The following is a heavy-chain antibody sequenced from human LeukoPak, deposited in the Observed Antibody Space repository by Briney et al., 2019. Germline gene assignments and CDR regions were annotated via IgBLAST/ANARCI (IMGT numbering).Heavy chain of an antibody. J-gene: IGHJ6*02. V-gene: IGHV1-3*01. D-gene: IGHD2/OR15-2a*01. CDR3: ARDNSARTRDYYYGMDV. CDR1: GYTFTSYA. Sequence: ASVKVSCKASGYTFTSYAMHWVRQAPGQRLEWMGWINAGNGNTKYSQKFQGRVTITRDTSASTAYMELSSLRSEDTAVYYCARDNSARTRDYYYGMDVWGQGTTVTVSS. CDR2: INAGNGNT.